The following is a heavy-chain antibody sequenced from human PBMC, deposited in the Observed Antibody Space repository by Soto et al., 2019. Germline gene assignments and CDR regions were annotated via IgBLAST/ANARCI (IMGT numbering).Heavy chain of an antibody. V-gene: IGHV4-39*01. D-gene: IGHD4-4*01. CDR2: FYYSGSP. CDR1: GGSISSSGYY. CDR3: ARLSATVTIYYYYYYMDL. Sequence: SETLSLTCTVSGGSISSSGYYWGWIRQPPGKGLEWIGSFYYSGSPYYNPSLKSRVTISVDTSKNHFSLKLSSVTAADTAVYYCARLSATVTIYYYYYYMDLWGKGTTVTVSS. J-gene: IGHJ6*03.